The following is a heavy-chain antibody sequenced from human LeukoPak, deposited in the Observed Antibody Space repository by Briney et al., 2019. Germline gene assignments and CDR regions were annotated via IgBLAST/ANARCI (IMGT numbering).Heavy chain of an antibody. J-gene: IGHJ4*02. Sequence: QAGGSLRLSCAASGFTFSSYAMSWVRQAPGKGLEWVSAISGSGGSTYYADSVKGRFTISRDNSKNTLYPQMNSLRAEDTAVYYCAKDGRGYSGYGDFDYWGQGTLVTVSS. D-gene: IGHD5-12*01. CDR1: GFTFSSYA. V-gene: IGHV3-23*01. CDR2: ISGSGGST. CDR3: AKDGRGYSGYGDFDY.